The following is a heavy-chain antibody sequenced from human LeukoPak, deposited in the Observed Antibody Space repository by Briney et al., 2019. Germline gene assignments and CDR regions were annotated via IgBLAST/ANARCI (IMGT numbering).Heavy chain of an antibody. Sequence: GGSLRLSCTASGFTFGDYAMTWFRQAPEKGLEWVGFIRSKAYGGTTEYAASVKGRFIISRDDSKSIAYLQMNSLKTEDTAVYYCTREGYSGYDLGDYWGQGTLVTVSS. CDR3: TREGYSGYDLGDY. CDR1: GFTFGDYA. CDR2: IRSKAYGGTT. V-gene: IGHV3-49*03. D-gene: IGHD5-12*01. J-gene: IGHJ4*02.